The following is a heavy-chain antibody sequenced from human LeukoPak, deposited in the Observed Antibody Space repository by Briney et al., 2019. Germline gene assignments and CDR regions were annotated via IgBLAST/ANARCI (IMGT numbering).Heavy chain of an antibody. Sequence: SETLSLTCNVSGGSMNEYFWSWIRQPPGKGLEWIGYIYYSGSSNYNPSLKSRVTISVDTSKNQFSLKVSSVTAADTAVYYCARNARYNWFDPWGQGTLVTVSS. CDR3: ARNARYNWFDP. CDR2: IYYSGSS. CDR1: GGSMNEYF. J-gene: IGHJ5*02. V-gene: IGHV4-59*01.